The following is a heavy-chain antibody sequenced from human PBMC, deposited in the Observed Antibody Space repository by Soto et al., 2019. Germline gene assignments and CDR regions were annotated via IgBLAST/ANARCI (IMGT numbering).Heavy chain of an antibody. D-gene: IGHD3-3*01. CDR3: ARENDFWSGYYTGMGRVGYYYMDV. V-gene: IGHV3-11*01. CDR2: ISSSGSTI. Sequence: GGSLRLSCAASGFTFSDYYMSWIRQAPGKGLEWVSYISSSGSTIYYADSVKGRFTISRDNAKNSLYLQMNSLRAEDTAVYYCARENDFWSGYYTGMGRVGYYYMDVWGKGTTVTVSS. J-gene: IGHJ6*03. CDR1: GFTFSDYY.